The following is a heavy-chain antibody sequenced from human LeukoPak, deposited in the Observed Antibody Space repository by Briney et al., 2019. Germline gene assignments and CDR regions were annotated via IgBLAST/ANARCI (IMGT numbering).Heavy chain of an antibody. V-gene: IGHV3-30*04. J-gene: IGHJ4*02. Sequence: GGSLRLSCAASGFTFSSYAIHWVRQAPGKGLEWVAVISFDGTDAFYADSVKGRFTISRDNSKNTLYLQMNSLRADDTAVYYCARGRGYDFWSGYVYYFDYWGQGTLVTVSS. CDR3: ARGRGYDFWSGYVYYFDY. CDR2: ISFDGTDA. CDR1: GFTFSSYA. D-gene: IGHD3-3*01.